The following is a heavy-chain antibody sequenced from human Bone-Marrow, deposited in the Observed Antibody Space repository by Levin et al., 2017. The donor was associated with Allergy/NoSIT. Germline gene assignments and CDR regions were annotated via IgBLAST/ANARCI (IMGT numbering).Heavy chain of an antibody. J-gene: IGHJ4*02. Sequence: KVSCKGSGYSFRNNWIGWVRQMPGKGLEWMGFIFPGDSDTRYSPSFQGQVTISADSSISTAYLQWSSLEASDTAIYYCAKLRRDGYNLGMGYFDYWGQGTLVTVSS. CDR2: IFPGDSDT. CDR3: AKLRRDGYNLGMGYFDY. D-gene: IGHD5-24*01. V-gene: IGHV5-51*01. CDR1: GYSFRNNW.